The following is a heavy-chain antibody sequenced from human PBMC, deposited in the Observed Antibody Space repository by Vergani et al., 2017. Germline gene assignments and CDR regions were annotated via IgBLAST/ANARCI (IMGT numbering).Heavy chain of an antibody. J-gene: IGHJ4*02. CDR1: GFTFSSYW. Sequence: EVQLVESGGGLVQPGGSLRLSCAASGFTFSSYWMSWVRQAPGNGLEWVANIKQGGSEKYYVDSVKGRFTISRDNAKNSLYLQMKSLRAEDTAVYYCARSPSILTGYYRGGFDYWGQGTLVTVSS. CDR2: IKQGGSEK. V-gene: IGHV3-7*01. CDR3: ARSPSILTGYYRGGFDY. D-gene: IGHD3-9*01.